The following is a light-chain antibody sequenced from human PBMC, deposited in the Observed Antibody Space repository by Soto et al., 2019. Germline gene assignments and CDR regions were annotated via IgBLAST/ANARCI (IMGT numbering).Light chain of an antibody. J-gene: IGKJ1*01. V-gene: IGKV3-20*01. CDR3: QQYGSLSWT. CDR1: QSVSSNY. Sequence: DIVLTQPPGTLSLSPGQRATLSCRASQSVSSNYLAWYQQRPGQAPRLLIYGASTRATGIPDRFSGSGSGTDFTLTISRLEPEDFAVYYCQQYGSLSWTFGQGTKVDIK. CDR2: GAS.